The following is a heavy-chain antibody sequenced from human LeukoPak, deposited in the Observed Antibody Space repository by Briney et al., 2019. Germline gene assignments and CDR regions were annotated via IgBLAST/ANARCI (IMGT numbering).Heavy chain of an antibody. V-gene: IGHV4-34*01. CDR2: INHSGST. CDR3: ARQRIAVAGEIDY. CDR1: GGSFSVYY. Sequence: SETLSLTCAVYGGSFSVYYWSWIRQPPGKGLEWIGEINHSGSTNYNPSLKSRVTISVDTSKNQFSLKLSSVTAADTAVYYCARQRIAVAGEIDYWGQGTLVTVSS. J-gene: IGHJ4*02. D-gene: IGHD6-19*01.